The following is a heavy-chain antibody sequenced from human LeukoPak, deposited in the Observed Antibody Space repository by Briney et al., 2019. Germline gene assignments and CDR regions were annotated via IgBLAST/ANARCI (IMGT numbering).Heavy chain of an antibody. Sequence: SETLSLTCTVSGGSISSYYWSWIRQPPGKGLEWIGYIYYSGSTNYNPSLKSRVTISVDTSKNQFSLKPSSVTAADTAVYYCARAPEGYSMDVWGQGTTVTVSS. CDR2: IYYSGST. CDR3: ARAPEGYSMDV. CDR1: GGSISSYY. J-gene: IGHJ6*02. V-gene: IGHV4-59*01.